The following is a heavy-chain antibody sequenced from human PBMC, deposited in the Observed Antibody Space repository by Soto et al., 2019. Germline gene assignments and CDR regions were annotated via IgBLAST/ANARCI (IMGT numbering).Heavy chain of an antibody. V-gene: IGHV2-5*02. J-gene: IGHJ4*02. Sequence: QITLKESGPTLVKPTQTLTLTCTFSGFSLTTDRVGVGWIRQPPGEALEWLAAIYWDDSKTYRPSLESRLTITEDTSKYQGALTMTSMDSLDTDTYYCAHAYGGRSLYWGQGTLVTVSS. D-gene: IGHD1-26*01. CDR2: IYWDDSK. CDR1: GFSLTTDRVG. CDR3: AHAYGGRSLY.